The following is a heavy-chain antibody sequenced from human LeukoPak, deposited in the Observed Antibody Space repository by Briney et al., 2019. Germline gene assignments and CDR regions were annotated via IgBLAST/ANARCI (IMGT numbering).Heavy chain of an antibody. CDR2: ISSSSSYI. V-gene: IGHV3-21*01. CDR3: ARDTLGRAFDI. CDR1: GFTFSSYS. J-gene: IGHJ3*02. Sequence: GGSLRLSCAASGFTFSSYSMNWVRQAPGKGLEWVSSISSSSSYIYYADSVKGRFTISRDNAKNSLYLQMNSLRGEDTAVYYCARDTLGRAFDIWGQGTMVTVSS.